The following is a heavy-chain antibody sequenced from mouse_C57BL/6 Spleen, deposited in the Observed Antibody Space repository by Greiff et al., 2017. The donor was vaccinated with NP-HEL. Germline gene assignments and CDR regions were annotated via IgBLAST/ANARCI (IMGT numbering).Heavy chain of an antibody. J-gene: IGHJ4*01. CDR2: ISSGSSTI. Sequence: EVMLVESGGGLVKPGGSLKLSCAASGFTFSDYGMHWVRQAPEKGLEWVAYISSGSSTIYYADTVKGRFTISRDNAKNTLFLQMTSLRSEDTAMYYCARRNYGNYGEHAMDYWGQGTSVTVSS. D-gene: IGHD2-1*01. V-gene: IGHV5-17*01. CDR1: GFTFSDYG. CDR3: ARRNYGNYGEHAMDY.